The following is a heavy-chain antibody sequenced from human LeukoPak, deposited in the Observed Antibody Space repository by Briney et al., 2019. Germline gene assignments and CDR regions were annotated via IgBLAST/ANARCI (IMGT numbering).Heavy chain of an antibody. CDR3: ATVYCSSTSCYEDP. J-gene: IGHJ5*02. Sequence: WASVKVSCKASGYPFTIFDINWVRQAPGQGLEWMGWISAYNGNTNYAQKLQGRVTMTTDTSTSTAYMELRSLRSDDTAVYYCATVYCSSTSCYEDPWGQGTLVTVSS. CDR2: ISAYNGNT. V-gene: IGHV1-18*01. CDR1: GYPFTIFD. D-gene: IGHD2-2*01.